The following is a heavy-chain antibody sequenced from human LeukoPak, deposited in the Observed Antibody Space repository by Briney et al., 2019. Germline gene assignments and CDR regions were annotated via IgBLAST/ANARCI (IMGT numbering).Heavy chain of an antibody. Sequence: GGSLRLSCAASGFTFSSYSMNWVRQAPGKGLEWVSYISSSSSTIYYADSVKGRFTISRDNAKNSLYLQMNSLRAEDTAVYYCARDADYYDSSGRNDAFGIWGQGTMVTVSS. V-gene: IGHV3-48*04. CDR3: ARDADYYDSSGRNDAFGI. CDR2: ISSSSSTI. D-gene: IGHD3-22*01. CDR1: GFTFSSYS. J-gene: IGHJ3*02.